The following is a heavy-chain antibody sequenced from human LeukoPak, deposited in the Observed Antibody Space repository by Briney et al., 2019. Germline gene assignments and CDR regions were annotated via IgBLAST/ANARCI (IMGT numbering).Heavy chain of an antibody. CDR1: GYSFTSYW. D-gene: IGHD3-10*01. CDR3: ARDVGDGGFPEYYFDY. CDR2: IYPGDSDT. J-gene: IGHJ4*02. Sequence: GESLKISCKGSGYSFTSYWIGWVRQMPGKGLEWMGIIYPGDSDTRYSPSFQGQVTISADKSISTAYLQWSSLKASDTAMYYCARDVGDGGFPEYYFDYWGQGTLVTVSS. V-gene: IGHV5-51*01.